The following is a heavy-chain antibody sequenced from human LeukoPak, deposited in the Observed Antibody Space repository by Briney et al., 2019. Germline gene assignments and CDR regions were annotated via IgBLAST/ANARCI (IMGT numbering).Heavy chain of an antibody. CDR1: GFTFSSHA. CDR2: ISAGGGNT. V-gene: IGHV3-23*01. CDR3: AINKITYYYDSSGYYPGGY. D-gene: IGHD3-22*01. Sequence: GGSLRLSCAAYGFTFSSHARSWGRQAPGKGLEWVSAISAGGGNTYYVHSVSGRFTISRDNSKNTLYMQMNSLRAEDTAVYYCAINKITYYYDSSGYYPGGYWGQGTLVTVSS. J-gene: IGHJ4*02.